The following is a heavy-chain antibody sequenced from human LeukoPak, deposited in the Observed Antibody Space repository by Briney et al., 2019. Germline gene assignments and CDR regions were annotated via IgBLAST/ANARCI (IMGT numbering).Heavy chain of an antibody. CDR1: GFTFSSYD. D-gene: IGHD2-21*02. Sequence: GGSLRLSCAASGFTFSSYDMHWVRQATGKGLEWVSPIGTAGDTYYPGSVKGRFTIARENAKNSLYLQMNSLRAGDTAVYYCARLYCGGDCYLDYWGQGTLVTVSS. CDR2: IGTAGDT. V-gene: IGHV3-13*01. CDR3: ARLYCGGDCYLDY. J-gene: IGHJ4*02.